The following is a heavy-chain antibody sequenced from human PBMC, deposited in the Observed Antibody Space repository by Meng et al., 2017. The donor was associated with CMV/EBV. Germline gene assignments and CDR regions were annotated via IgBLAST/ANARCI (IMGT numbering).Heavy chain of an antibody. CDR1: GFTFSNAW. CDR2: IKSKTDGGTT. Sequence: GESLKISCAASGFTFSNAWMSWVRQAPGKGLEWVGRIKSKTDGGTTDYAAPVKGRFTISRDDSKNTAYLQMNSLKTEDTAVYYCTRQVDSSSWYYYYGMDVWGQGTTVTVSS. CDR3: TRQVDSSSWYYYYGMDV. D-gene: IGHD6-6*01. V-gene: IGHV3-15*01. J-gene: IGHJ6*02.